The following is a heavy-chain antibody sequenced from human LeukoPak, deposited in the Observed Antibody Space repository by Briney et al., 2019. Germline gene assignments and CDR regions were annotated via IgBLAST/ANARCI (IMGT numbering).Heavy chain of an antibody. J-gene: IGHJ6*03. CDR1: PGTSSNYA. CDR3: ARTRFPYYRLSVADYYHMDV. Sequence: SVKVSCNASPGTSSNYAIRWIRQAPVQGLEWRGGIISIVGTTNYAQKFQGRVTINADKSTSTIYIELSSLKSEATAVYYCARTRFPYYRLSVADYYHMDVWGKGTTVTVSS. D-gene: IGHD3-10*01. CDR2: IISIVGTT. V-gene: IGHV1-69*06.